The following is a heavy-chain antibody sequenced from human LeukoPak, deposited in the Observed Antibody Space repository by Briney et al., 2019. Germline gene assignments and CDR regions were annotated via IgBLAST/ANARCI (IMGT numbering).Heavy chain of an antibody. V-gene: IGHV1-18*01. CDR3: ARGLPKTAYSGSYY. CDR2: ISACNGNT. J-gene: IGHJ4*02. D-gene: IGHD1-26*01. CDR1: GYTFTSYG. Sequence: ASVKVSCKTSGYTFTSYGISWARQAPGQGLEWMGWISACNGNTNYAQKLQGRVTMTTDTSTSTAYMELRSLRSDDTAVYYCARGLPKTAYSGSYYWGQGTLVTVSS.